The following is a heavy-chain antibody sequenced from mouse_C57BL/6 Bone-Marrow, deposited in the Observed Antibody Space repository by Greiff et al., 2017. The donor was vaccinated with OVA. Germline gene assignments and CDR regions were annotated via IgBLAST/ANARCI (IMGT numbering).Heavy chain of an antibody. D-gene: IGHD2-3*01. CDR2: IDPSDSYT. CDR3: ARWDGYYVRAYAMDY. CDR1: GYTFTSYW. Sequence: QVQLQQPGAELVRPGTSVKLSCKASGYTFTSYWMHWVKQRPGQGLEWIGVIDPSDSYTNYNQKFKGKATLTVDTSPSTAYMQLSSLTSEDSAVYYCARWDGYYVRAYAMDYWGQGTSVTVSS. V-gene: IGHV1-59*01. J-gene: IGHJ4*01.